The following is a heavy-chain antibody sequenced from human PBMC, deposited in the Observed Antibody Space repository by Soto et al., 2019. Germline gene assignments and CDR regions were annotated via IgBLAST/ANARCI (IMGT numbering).Heavy chain of an antibody. CDR1: GDTFNDYY. J-gene: IGHJ6*03. CDR2: INPNGGVT. D-gene: IGHD5-12*01. V-gene: IGHV1-2*04. CDR3: ARERGGATATLDYSYFYMDV. Sequence: QVQLVQSGAEVKKPGASVTVSCRSSGDTFNDYYIHWVRQAPGQGLEWMGWINPNGGVTKYAQKFQGWVSMTRDTSIRTVYMQLRRLRSDDTAVYYCARERGGATATLDYSYFYMDVWGTGPTVTVSS.